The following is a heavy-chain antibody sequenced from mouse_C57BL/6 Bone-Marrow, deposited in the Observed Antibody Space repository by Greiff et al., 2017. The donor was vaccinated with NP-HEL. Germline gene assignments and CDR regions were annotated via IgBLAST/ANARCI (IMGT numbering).Heavy chain of an antibody. CDR3: ARRGYGSSDWYFDV. V-gene: IGHV1-55*01. CDR2: IYPGSGST. CDR1: GYTFTSYW. D-gene: IGHD1-1*01. J-gene: IGHJ1*03. Sequence: VQLQQPGAELVKPGASVKMSCKASGYTFTSYWITWVKQRPGQGLEWIGDIYPGSGSTNYNEKLKSKATLTVDTSSSTAYMQLSSLTSEDSAVYYWARRGYGSSDWYFDVWGTGTTVTVSS.